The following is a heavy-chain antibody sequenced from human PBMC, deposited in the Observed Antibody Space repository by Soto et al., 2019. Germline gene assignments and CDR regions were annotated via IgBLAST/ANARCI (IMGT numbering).Heavy chain of an antibody. CDR1: GFTFSSYG. CDR2: IWYDGSNK. J-gene: IGHJ6*02. V-gene: IGHV3-33*01. CDR3: ARDGAPGYCSGGSCEKYGMDV. D-gene: IGHD2-15*01. Sequence: GGSLRLSCAASGFTFSSYGMHWVRQAPGKWLEWVAVIWYDGSNKYYADSVKGRFTISRDNSKNTLYLQMNSLRAEDTAVYYCARDGAPGYCSGGSCEKYGMDVWGQGXTVTVSS.